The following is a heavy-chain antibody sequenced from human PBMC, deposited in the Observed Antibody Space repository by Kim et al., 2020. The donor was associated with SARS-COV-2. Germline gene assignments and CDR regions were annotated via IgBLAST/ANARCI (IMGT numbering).Heavy chain of an antibody. V-gene: IGHV4-39*01. CDR2: IYYSGST. CDR1: GGSISSSSYY. CDR3: ASHDFVDSSGYYGAFDY. D-gene: IGHD3-22*01. J-gene: IGHJ4*02. Sequence: SETLSLTCTVSGGSISSSSYYWGWIRQPPGKGLEWIGSIYYSGSTYYNPSLKSRVTISVDTSKNQFSLKLSSVTAADTDVYYCASHDFVDSSGYYGAFDYWGQGTLVTVSS.